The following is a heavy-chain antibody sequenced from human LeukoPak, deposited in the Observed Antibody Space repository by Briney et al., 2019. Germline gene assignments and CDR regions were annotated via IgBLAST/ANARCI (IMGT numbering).Heavy chain of an antibody. CDR1: GFTFKTYA. Sequence: GGSLRLSCAASGFTFKTYAMMWVRRAPGKGLEWVSAIGGDGVSRDYSDSVKGRFTISRDNSKNTLYLQMNSLRAEDTAVYYCAKNYGDRGLLDYWGQGTLVTVPS. CDR2: IGGDGVSR. D-gene: IGHD4-17*01. CDR3: AKNYGDRGLLDY. J-gene: IGHJ4*02. V-gene: IGHV3-23*01.